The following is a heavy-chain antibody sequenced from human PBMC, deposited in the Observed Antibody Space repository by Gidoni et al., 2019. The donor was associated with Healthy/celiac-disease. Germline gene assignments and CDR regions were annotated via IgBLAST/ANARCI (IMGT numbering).Heavy chain of an antibody. D-gene: IGHD3-10*01. CDR2: INYSGGT. Sequence: QVQLQESGPGLVKPSETLSLTCTVSGGSISSYYWRWSRQPPGKGLEWIRYINYSGGTNYHPSLKSRVTISVDTSKSQFSLILRSVTAADTAVYYCARANSYSFDYWGQGTLVTVSS. CDR1: GGSISSYY. CDR3: ARANSYSFDY. V-gene: IGHV4-59*01. J-gene: IGHJ4*02.